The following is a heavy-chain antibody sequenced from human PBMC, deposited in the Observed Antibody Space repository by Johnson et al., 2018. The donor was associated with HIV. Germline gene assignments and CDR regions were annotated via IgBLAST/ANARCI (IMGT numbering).Heavy chain of an antibody. J-gene: IGHJ3*01. CDR1: GFTFSSYG. Sequence: QVQLVESEGGVVQPGRSLRLSCAASGFTFSSYGMAWVRQAPGKGLEWVALISSDGSNKYYADSVKGRFTISRDNAKNSLYLQMNSLRAEDTAVYYCAGWLAEAFDVWGQGTMVTVS. CDR3: AGWLAEAFDV. V-gene: IGHV3-30*03. D-gene: IGHD6-19*01. CDR2: ISSDGSNK.